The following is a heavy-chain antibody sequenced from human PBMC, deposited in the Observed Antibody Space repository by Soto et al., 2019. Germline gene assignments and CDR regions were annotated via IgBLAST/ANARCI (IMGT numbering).Heavy chain of an antibody. V-gene: IGHV3-21*01. Sequence: EVQLVESGGGLVKPGGSLRLSCAASGFTFSSYSMNWVRQAPGKGLEWVSSISSSSSYIYYADSVKGRFTISRDNAKNSLYLQMNSLRAEDTAVYYCARYRARQGPNYYYYGMDVWGQGTTVTVSS. CDR2: ISSSSSYI. D-gene: IGHD6-6*01. CDR1: GFTFSSYS. J-gene: IGHJ6*02. CDR3: ARYRARQGPNYYYYGMDV.